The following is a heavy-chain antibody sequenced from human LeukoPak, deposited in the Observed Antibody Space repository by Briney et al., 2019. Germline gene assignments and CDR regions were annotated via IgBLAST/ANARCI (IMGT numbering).Heavy chain of an antibody. CDR2: ISSSGSSI. Sequence: GGSLRLSCAASGFTFSDYYMNWIRQTPEKGLEWVSYISSSGSSIYYTDSVKGRFTISRDNAKNSLYLQMNSLRAEDTAVYYCASGRDGYNWGNDYWGQGTLVTVSS. CDR3: ASGRDGYNWGNDY. J-gene: IGHJ4*02. CDR1: GFTFSDYY. V-gene: IGHV3-11*01. D-gene: IGHD5-24*01.